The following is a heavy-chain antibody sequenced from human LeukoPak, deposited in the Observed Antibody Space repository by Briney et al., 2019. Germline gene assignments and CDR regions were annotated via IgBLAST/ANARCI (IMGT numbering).Heavy chain of an antibody. V-gene: IGHV4-59*01. J-gene: IGHJ4*02. D-gene: IGHD3-22*01. CDR1: GGSISSYY. CDR2: VYYSGST. CDR3: ARGYYYDSSGYFPTFDY. Sequence: SETLSLTCTVSGGSISSYYWSWIRQPPGKGLEGIGYVYYSGSTNYNPSLKSRVTISVDTSKNQFSLKLSSVTAADTAVYYCARGYYYDSSGYFPTFDYWGQGTLVTVSS.